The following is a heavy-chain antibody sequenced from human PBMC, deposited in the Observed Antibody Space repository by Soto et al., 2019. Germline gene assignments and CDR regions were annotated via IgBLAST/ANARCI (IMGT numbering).Heavy chain of an antibody. CDR3: ARRVYDILTGHYTTFDY. D-gene: IGHD3-9*01. J-gene: IGHJ4*02. CDR2: IYYSGST. Sequence: QLQLQESGPGLVKPSETLSLTCTVSGGSISRSSYYWGWIRQPPGKGLEWIGSIYYSGSTYYNPSLKSRVTMSVDTSKNPFSLRLSSVTAADTAVYYCARRVYDILTGHYTTFDYWGQGTLVTVSS. V-gene: IGHV4-39*01. CDR1: GGSISRSSYY.